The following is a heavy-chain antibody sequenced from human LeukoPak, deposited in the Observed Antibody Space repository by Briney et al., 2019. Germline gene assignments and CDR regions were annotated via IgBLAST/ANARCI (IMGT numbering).Heavy chain of an antibody. V-gene: IGHV3-23*01. Sequence: GGSLRLFCAASGFTLSRYAMIWVRQSPGKGLEGCSAISGIGGSTYYADSVKGRFIISRDNSKNKLYLQMNSLRAEDTAVYYCANIGVGGPTGCDYWGKGTLVTVSS. CDR2: ISGIGGST. CDR3: ANIGVGGPTGCDY. CDR1: GFTLSRYA. D-gene: IGHD6-19*01. J-gene: IGHJ4*02.